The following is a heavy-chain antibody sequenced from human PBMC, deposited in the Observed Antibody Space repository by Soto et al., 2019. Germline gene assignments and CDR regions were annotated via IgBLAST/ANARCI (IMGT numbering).Heavy chain of an antibody. Sequence: QVQLVESGGGVVQPGRSLRLSCAASGFTFSSYGMHWVRQAPGKGLEWVAVIWYDGSNKYYADSVKGRFTISRDNSKNALYLHRNSLRAHDRAVSYCARDTVAVSSSWYLVGCDYWGQGTLVTVSS. CDR3: ARDTVAVSSSWYLVGCDY. CDR1: GFTFSSYG. D-gene: IGHD6-13*01. V-gene: IGHV3-33*01. CDR2: IWYDGSNK. J-gene: IGHJ4*02.